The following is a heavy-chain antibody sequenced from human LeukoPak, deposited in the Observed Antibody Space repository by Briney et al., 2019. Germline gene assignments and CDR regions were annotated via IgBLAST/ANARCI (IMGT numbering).Heavy chain of an antibody. CDR2: IDPSDSYT. D-gene: IGHD2-21*02. Sequence: GESLKISCKGSGYSFTSYWISWVRRMPGKGLEWMGRIDPSDSYTNYSPSFQGHVTISADKSISTAYLQWSSLKAPDTAMYYCARLSYCGGDCRAPADYWGQGTLVTVSS. CDR3: ARLSYCGGDCRAPADY. CDR1: GYSFTSYW. V-gene: IGHV5-10-1*01. J-gene: IGHJ4*02.